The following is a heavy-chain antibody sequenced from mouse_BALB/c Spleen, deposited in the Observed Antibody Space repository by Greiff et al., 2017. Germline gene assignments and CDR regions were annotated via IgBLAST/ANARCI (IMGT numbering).Heavy chain of an antibody. Sequence: VQLQQSGAELVRPGASVKIPCKASGYTFTDYNMDWVKQSHGKSLEWIGDINPNNGGTIYNQKFKGKATLTVDKSSSTAYMELRSLTSEDTAVYYCARRWLLRGYAMDYWGQGTSVTVSS. V-gene: IGHV1-18*01. D-gene: IGHD2-3*01. CDR2: INPNNGGT. CDR3: ARRWLLRGYAMDY. J-gene: IGHJ4*01. CDR1: GYTFTDYN.